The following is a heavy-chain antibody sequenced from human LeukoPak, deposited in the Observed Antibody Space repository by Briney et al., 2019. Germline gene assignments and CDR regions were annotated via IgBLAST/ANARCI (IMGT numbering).Heavy chain of an antibody. CDR2: INHSGST. CDR1: GYSISSGYY. D-gene: IGHD6-6*01. J-gene: IGHJ4*02. V-gene: IGHV4-38-2*02. Sequence: SETLSLTCTVPGYSISSGYYWGWIRQPPGKGLEWIGEINHSGSTNYNPSLKSRVTISVDTSKNQFSLRLSSVTAADTAVYYCARHGVYSSSSARFDYWGQGTLVTVSS. CDR3: ARHGVYSSSSARFDY.